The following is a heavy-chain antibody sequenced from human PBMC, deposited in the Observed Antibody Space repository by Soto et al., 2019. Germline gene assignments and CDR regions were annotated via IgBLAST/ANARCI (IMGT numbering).Heavy chain of an antibody. J-gene: IGHJ5*02. Sequence: SETLSLTCTVSGASISGFYWSWIRKSAGKGLEWIGRIYATGTTDYNPSLKSRVMMSVDTSKKQFSLKLRSVTAADRAVYYCVRDGTKTLRDWFDPWGQGISVTVSS. CDR2: IYATGTT. CDR1: GASISGFY. D-gene: IGHD1-1*01. V-gene: IGHV4-4*07. CDR3: VRDGTKTLRDWFDP.